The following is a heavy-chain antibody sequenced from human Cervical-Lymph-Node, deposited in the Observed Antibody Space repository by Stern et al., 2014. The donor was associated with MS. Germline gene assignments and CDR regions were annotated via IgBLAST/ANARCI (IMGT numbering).Heavy chain of an antibody. J-gene: IGHJ5*02. V-gene: IGHV4-38-2*02. CDR3: ARGVQLWPYNWFDP. Sequence: QVQLQESGPGLVKPSETLSLTCTVSRSSITTGYFWGWIRQPPGTGLEWIASIYHTGSTYYNPSLESRVTISVEKSKHQFSLRLSSVTAADTAVYYCARGVQLWPYNWFDPWGQGTLVTVSS. CDR2: IYHTGST. D-gene: IGHD1-1*01. CDR1: RSSITTGYF.